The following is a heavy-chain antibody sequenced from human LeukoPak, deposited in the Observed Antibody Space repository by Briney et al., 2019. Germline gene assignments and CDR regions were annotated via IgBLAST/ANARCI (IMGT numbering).Heavy chain of an antibody. J-gene: IGHJ5*02. Sequence: PSETLSLTCTVSGGSISSGGYYWSWIRQHPGKGLEWIGYIYYSGSTYCNPSLKSRVTISVDTSKNQFSLKLSSVTAADTAVYYCARTLVSQLTDHWGQGTLVTVSS. V-gene: IGHV4-31*03. CDR3: ARTLVSQLTDH. CDR1: GGSISSGGYY. CDR2: IYYSGST. D-gene: IGHD3-9*01.